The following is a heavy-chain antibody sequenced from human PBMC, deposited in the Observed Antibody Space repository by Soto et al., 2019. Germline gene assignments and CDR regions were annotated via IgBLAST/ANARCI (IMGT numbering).Heavy chain of an antibody. D-gene: IGHD5-18*01. CDR1: GYTFTSYG. CDR2: ISAYNGNT. CDR3: ARDDTAMVSGYYYYGMDV. Sequence: ASVKVSCKASGYTFTSYGISWVRQAPGQGLEWMGWISAYNGNTNYAQKLQGRVTMTTDTSTSTAYMELRSLRSEDTAVYYCARDDTAMVSGYYYYGMDVWGQGTTVTVSS. J-gene: IGHJ6*02. V-gene: IGHV1-18*04.